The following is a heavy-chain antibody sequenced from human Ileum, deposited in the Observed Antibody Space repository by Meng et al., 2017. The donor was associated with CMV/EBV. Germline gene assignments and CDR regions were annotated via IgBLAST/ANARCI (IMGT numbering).Heavy chain of an antibody. CDR3: ARSTRGYYDITGYFEY. CDR1: GFTFGDYA. V-gene: IGHV3-49*04. J-gene: IGHJ4*02. Sequence: GESLKISCTVSGFTFGDYAMTWARQAPGKAPEWVGFIRAKAYGGTIEYATSVKGRFTISRDDSESIAYLQMNSLRPEDTAVYYCARSTRGYYDITGYFEYWGQGALVTVSS. D-gene: IGHD3-22*01. CDR2: IRAKAYGGTI.